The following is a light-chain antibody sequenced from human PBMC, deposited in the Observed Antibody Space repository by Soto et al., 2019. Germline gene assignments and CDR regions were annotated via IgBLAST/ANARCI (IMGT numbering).Light chain of an antibody. J-gene: IGLJ3*02. CDR3: QTWGTGIWV. Sequence: QSVLTQSPSASASLGASVKLTCTLSSGHSSYAIAWHQQQPEKGPRYLMRLNSDGSHTQGDGIPDRFSGSSSGAERYLTISSLQSEDEADYYCQTWGTGIWVFGGGTKLTVL. CDR2: LNSDGSH. V-gene: IGLV4-69*01. CDR1: SGHSSYA.